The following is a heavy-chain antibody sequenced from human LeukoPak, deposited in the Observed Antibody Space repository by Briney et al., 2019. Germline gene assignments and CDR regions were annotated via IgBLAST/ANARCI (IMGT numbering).Heavy chain of an antibody. CDR2: ISSSSSYI. J-gene: IGHJ3*02. CDR1: GFTFSSYA. D-gene: IGHD6-13*01. Sequence: GGSLRLSCAASGFTFSSYAMSWVRQAPGKGLEWVSSISSSSSYIYYADSVKGRFTISRDNAKNSLYLQMNSLRAEDTAVYYCARDLRAAAGSLDAFDIWGQGTMVTVSS. CDR3: ARDLRAAAGSLDAFDI. V-gene: IGHV3-21*01.